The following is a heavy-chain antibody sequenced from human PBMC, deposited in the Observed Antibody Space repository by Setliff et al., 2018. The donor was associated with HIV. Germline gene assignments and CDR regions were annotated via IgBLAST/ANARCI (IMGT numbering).Heavy chain of an antibody. J-gene: IGHJ6*03. Sequence: GGSLRLSCAASGFTFGSYWMSWVRQAPGKGLEWVANLKQDGSEKYYVDSVKGQFTISRDNAKNSLYLQMSSLRAEDTAVYYCARDANVLWFGDPTYMDVWGKGTTVTVSS. CDR2: LKQDGSEK. V-gene: IGHV3-7*01. CDR1: GFTFGSYW. CDR3: ARDANVLWFGDPTYMDV. D-gene: IGHD3-10*01.